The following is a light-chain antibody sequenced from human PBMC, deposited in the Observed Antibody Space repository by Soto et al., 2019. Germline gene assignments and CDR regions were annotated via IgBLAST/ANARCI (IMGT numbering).Light chain of an antibody. CDR3: QQLNSYPLT. Sequence: DIQLTQSPSFLSASVGGRVTITCRASQAMSSHLAWYQQKPGKAPNLLIYSASTLQSGVPSRFSGSGSGKQFNLTISSLQHEDFATYYCQQLNSYPLTFGPGTTVDIK. CDR1: QAMSSH. J-gene: IGKJ3*01. CDR2: SAS. V-gene: IGKV1-9*01.